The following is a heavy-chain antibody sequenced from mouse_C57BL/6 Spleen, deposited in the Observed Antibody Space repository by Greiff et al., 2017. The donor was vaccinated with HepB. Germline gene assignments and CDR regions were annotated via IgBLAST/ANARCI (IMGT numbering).Heavy chain of an antibody. CDR3: ARAAQGFDY. J-gene: IGHJ2*01. CDR1: GYTFTSYW. D-gene: IGHD3-2*02. V-gene: IGHV1-50*01. Sequence: QVQLQQPGAELVKPGASVKLSCKASGYTFTSYWMQWVKQRPGQGLEWIGEIDPSDSYTNYNQKFKGKATLTVDTSSSTAYMQLSSLTSEDSAVYYCARAAQGFDYWGQGTTLTVSS. CDR2: IDPSDSYT.